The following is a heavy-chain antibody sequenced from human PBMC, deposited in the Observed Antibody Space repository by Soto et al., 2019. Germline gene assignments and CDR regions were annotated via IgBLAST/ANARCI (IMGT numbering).Heavy chain of an antibody. J-gene: IGHJ4*02. CDR1: GYTFTSYG. D-gene: IGHD6-19*01. V-gene: IGHV1-18*01. CDR3: ARDLAVGLVDY. Sequence: QVQLVQSGAEVKKPGASVKVSCKASGYTFTSYGISWVRQAPGQGLEWMGWISAYNGNTKYTQKLQGRVTMTTDTSMSTGYIELRRLRSYDPAVYYCARDLAVGLVDYWCQGTLVTVSS. CDR2: ISAYNGNT.